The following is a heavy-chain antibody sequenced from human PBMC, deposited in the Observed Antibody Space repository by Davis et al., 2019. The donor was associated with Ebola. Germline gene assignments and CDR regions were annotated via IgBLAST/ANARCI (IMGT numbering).Heavy chain of an antibody. J-gene: IGHJ4*02. CDR3: AKASERDWLRMPLVY. CDR2: ISGSGSGT. V-gene: IGHV3-23*01. D-gene: IGHD5-12*01. Sequence: GESLKISCAASGFTFSSYAMKWVRQGPGKGLEWVSSISGSGSGTYYADSVRGRFTIARDNSKNTLYLQMNSLRAEDTAVYYCAKASERDWLRMPLVYWGQGTLVTVSS. CDR1: GFTFSSYA.